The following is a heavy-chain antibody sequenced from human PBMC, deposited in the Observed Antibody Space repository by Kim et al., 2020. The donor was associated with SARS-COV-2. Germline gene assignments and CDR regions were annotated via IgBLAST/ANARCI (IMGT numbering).Heavy chain of an antibody. CDR2: IIPIFGTA. V-gene: IGHV1-69*13. D-gene: IGHD6-13*01. CDR3: ASHYFHSSSWYGGFDY. CDR1: GGTFSSYA. Sequence: SVKVSCKASGGTFSSYAISWVRQAPGQGLEWMGGIIPIFGTANYAQKFQGRVTITADESTSTAYMELSSLRSEDTAVYYCASHYFHSSSWYGGFDYWGQGTLVTVSS. J-gene: IGHJ4*02.